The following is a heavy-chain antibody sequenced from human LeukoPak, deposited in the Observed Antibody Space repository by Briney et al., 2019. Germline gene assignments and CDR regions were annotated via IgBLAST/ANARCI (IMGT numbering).Heavy chain of an antibody. D-gene: IGHD3-16*01. Sequence: SETLSLTCTVSGGSISSGSYYWSWIRQPAGKGLEWIGYIYYSGSGSTNYNPSLKSRVTISVDTSKNQFSLKLSSVTAADTAVYYCARDSSPWGTGEFDPWGQGNLVTVSS. J-gene: IGHJ5*02. CDR1: GGSISSGSYY. CDR2: IYYSGSGST. V-gene: IGHV4-61*10. CDR3: ARDSSPWGTGEFDP.